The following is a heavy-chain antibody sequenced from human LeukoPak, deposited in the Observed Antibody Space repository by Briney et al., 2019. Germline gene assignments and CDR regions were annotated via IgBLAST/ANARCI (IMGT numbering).Heavy chain of an antibody. CDR1: GGSISSGDYY. D-gene: IGHD3-10*01. CDR2: IYYSGST. CDR3: ARMPPKGWFGEFNWFDP. J-gene: IGHJ5*02. Sequence: SETLSLTCTVSGGSISSGDYYWSWIRQPPGKGLGWIGYIYYSGSTYYNPSLKSRVTISVDTSKNQFSLKLSSVTAADTAVYYCARMPPKGWFGEFNWFDPWGQGTLVTVSS. V-gene: IGHV4-30-4*08.